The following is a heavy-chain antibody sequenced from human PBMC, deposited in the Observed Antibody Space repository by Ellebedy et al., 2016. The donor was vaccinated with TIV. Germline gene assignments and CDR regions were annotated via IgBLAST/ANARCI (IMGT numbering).Heavy chain of an antibody. CDR1: GFTFSLNW. CDR2: IKEDGSEE. Sequence: GESLKISCAASGFTFSLNWMYWVRQAPGKGLEWVANIKEDGSEEYYVDSVKGRFTISRDNAKNSLYLQMNSLRAEDTAVYYGVRDLHWSYFDWGQGTPVTVSS. V-gene: IGHV3-7*03. D-gene: IGHD1-26*01. CDR3: VRDLHWSYFD. J-gene: IGHJ4*02.